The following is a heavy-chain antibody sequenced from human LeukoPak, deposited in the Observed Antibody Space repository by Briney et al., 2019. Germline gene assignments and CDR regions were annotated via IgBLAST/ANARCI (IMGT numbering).Heavy chain of an antibody. D-gene: IGHD3-3*01. J-gene: IGHJ4*02. CDR2: LIPIFGTA. Sequence: SVKVSCKASGGTFSSYAISWVRQAPGQGLEWMGGLIPIFGTANYAQKFQGRVTITADESTSTAYMELSSLRSEDTAVYYCARDSKAFSGYYTSFDYWGQGTLVTVSS. V-gene: IGHV1-69*13. CDR3: ARDSKAFSGYYTSFDY. CDR1: GGTFSSYA.